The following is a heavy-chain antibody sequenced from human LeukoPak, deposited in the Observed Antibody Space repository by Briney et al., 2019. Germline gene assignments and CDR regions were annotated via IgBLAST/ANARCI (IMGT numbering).Heavy chain of an antibody. Sequence: GGSLRLSCAASGFTVSSNYMSWVRQAPGKGLEWVSVIYSGGSTYYADSVKGRFTISRENAKNSLYLQMNSLTGEDTAVYYCGYYYDSSGYRYWGQGTLVTVSS. J-gene: IGHJ4*02. D-gene: IGHD3-22*01. V-gene: IGHV3-53*01. CDR3: GYYYDSSGYRY. CDR1: GFTVSSNY. CDR2: IYSGGST.